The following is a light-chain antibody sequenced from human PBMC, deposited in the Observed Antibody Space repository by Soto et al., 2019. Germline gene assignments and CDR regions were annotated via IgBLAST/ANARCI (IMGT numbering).Light chain of an antibody. CDR1: STNVGSGKL. CDR3: CSYTTNITPVV. CDR2: EGS. V-gene: IGLV2-14*02. Sequence: QSALTQPASVSGSPGQSITISCTGTSTNVGSGKLVSWYQQHPGKAPKLMIYEGSKRPSGVSDRFSGSKSGNTASLTISGLQAGDEADYYCCSYTTNITPVVFGGGTKLTVL. J-gene: IGLJ2*01.